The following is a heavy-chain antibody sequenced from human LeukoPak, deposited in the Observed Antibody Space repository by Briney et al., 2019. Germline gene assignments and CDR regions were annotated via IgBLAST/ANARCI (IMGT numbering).Heavy chain of an antibody. D-gene: IGHD2-2*01. CDR3: ARDQYQVPYYSQYYGMDV. CDR2: IKEDGSEK. V-gene: IGHV3-7*01. J-gene: IGHJ6*02. CDR1: GFSFNYYW. Sequence: GGSLRLSCVASGFSFNYYWMSWVRQAPGKGLEWVANIKEDGSEKYYADSVKGRFTISRDNAKNSLSLQMDSLRVEDTAVYYCARDQYQVPYYSQYYGMDVWGQGTTVIVSS.